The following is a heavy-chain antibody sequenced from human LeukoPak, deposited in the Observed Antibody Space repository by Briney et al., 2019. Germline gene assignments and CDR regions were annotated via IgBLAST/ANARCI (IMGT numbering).Heavy chain of an antibody. CDR1: GGSISSGGYY. CDR2: IYHSGST. Sequence: PSETLSLTCTVSGGSISSGGYYWSWIRQPPGKGLEWIGYIYHSGSTYYNPSLKSRVTISVDRSKNQFSLKLSSVTAADTAVYYCAGDVRTGTAFDYWGQGTLVTVSS. CDR3: AGDVRTGTAFDY. V-gene: IGHV4-30-2*01. J-gene: IGHJ4*02. D-gene: IGHD2-8*02.